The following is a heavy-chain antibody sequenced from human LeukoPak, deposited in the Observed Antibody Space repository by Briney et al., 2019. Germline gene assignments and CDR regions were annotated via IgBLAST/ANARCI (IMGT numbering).Heavy chain of an antibody. D-gene: IGHD6-6*01. V-gene: IGHV3-7*01. J-gene: IGHJ4*02. CDR3: ARFFEYSSSGADY. CDR1: GFTFSSYW. Sequence: GGSLRLSCAASGFTFSSYWMSWVRQAPGKGLEWVANIKQDGSEKYYVDSVKGRFTISRDNAKNSLYLQINSLKAEDTAVFYCARFFEYSSSGADYWGQGTLVTVSS. CDR2: IKQDGSEK.